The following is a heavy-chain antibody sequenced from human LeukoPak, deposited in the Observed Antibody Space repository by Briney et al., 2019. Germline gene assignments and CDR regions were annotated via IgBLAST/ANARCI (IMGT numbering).Heavy chain of an antibody. Sequence: SETLSLTCAVYGGSFSGYYWSWIRQPPGKGLEWIGEIDHRGSTNYNPSLKSRVTISVDTSKNQFSLKLSSVTAADTAVYYCGGYCSSTSCRRAGYYYYYMDVWGKGTTVTVSS. CDR1: GGSFSGYY. J-gene: IGHJ6*03. V-gene: IGHV4-34*01. CDR2: IDHRGST. D-gene: IGHD2-2*01. CDR3: GGYCSSTSCRRAGYYYYYMDV.